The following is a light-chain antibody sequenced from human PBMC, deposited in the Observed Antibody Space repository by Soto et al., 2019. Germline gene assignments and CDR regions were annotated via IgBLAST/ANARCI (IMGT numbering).Light chain of an antibody. CDR1: SSNIGANYD. V-gene: IGLV1-40*01. CDR3: QSYDSSLNRV. CDR2: GDN. Sequence: QLVLSQPPSVSGAPGQRITISCTGSSSNIGANYDVHWYRQVPGTAPKLLMSGDNNRPSGVADRFSGSKSGTSASLAITRLQAEDEADYYCQSYDSSLNRVFGTGTQLTVL. J-gene: IGLJ1*01.